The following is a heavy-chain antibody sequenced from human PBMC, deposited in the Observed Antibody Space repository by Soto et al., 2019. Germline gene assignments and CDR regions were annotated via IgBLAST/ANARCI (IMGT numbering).Heavy chain of an antibody. V-gene: IGHV4-59*01. CDR2: LYYGRSA. J-gene: IGHJ5*02. CDR3: ALHNTAVVAES. Sequence: QVQLQESGPGLVKPSETLSLTCAVSGDSISSYYCMWIRQPPGKGLESIGYLYYGRSATYTPSLNSRVNLSVDTSTKQCSLTLSSMTVADTAVYYWALHNTAVVAESWGQGTLVTVSS. D-gene: IGHD2-2*01. CDR1: GDSISSYY.